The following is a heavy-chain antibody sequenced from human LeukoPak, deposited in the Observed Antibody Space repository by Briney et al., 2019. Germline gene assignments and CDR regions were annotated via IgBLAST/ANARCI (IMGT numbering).Heavy chain of an antibody. CDR2: ISAYNGNT. J-gene: IGHJ5*02. Sequence: ASVKVSCKASGYTFTNYDISWVRQAPGQGLEWMGWISAYNGNTNYAQKVQGRVTMTTDSSTSSTYMELRSLRSDDTAVYYCARAQQLVHWFDPWGQGTLVTVSS. V-gene: IGHV1-18*01. CDR1: GYTFTNYD. D-gene: IGHD6-13*01. CDR3: ARAQQLVHWFDP.